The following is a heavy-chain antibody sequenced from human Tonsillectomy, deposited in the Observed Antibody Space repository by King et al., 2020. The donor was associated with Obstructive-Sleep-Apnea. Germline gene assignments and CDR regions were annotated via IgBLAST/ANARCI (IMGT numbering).Heavy chain of an antibody. Sequence: VQLVESGGGVVQPGRSLRLSCAASGFTFSSFAMHWARQAPGKGLEWVAVISYDGSNKYYADSVKGRFTISRDNSKNTLYLQMNSLRAEDTAVYYCARDRRYSSGWSPGYFDLWGRGTLVTVSS. V-gene: IGHV3-30*04. J-gene: IGHJ2*01. CDR2: ISYDGSNK. CDR1: GFTFSSFA. CDR3: ARDRRYSSGWSPGYFDL. D-gene: IGHD6-19*01.